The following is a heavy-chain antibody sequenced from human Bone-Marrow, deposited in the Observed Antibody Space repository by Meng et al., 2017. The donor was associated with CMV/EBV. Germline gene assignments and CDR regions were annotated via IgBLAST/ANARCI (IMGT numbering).Heavy chain of an antibody. CDR2: ISGSGGST. J-gene: IGHJ4*02. CDR1: GFTFSSYA. CDR3: AKDLIDSSSVRIFDY. Sequence: GESLKISCAASGFTFSSYAMSWVRQAPGKGLEWVSAISGSGGSTYYADSVKGRFTISRDNSKNTLYLQMNSLRAEDTAVYYCAKDLIDSSSVRIFDYWGQGTLVTVSS. D-gene: IGHD6-6*01. V-gene: IGHV3-23*01.